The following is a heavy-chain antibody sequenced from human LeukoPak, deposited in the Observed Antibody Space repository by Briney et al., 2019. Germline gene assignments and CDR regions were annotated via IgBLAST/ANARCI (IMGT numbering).Heavy chain of an antibody. CDR3: ARDPYSGSYGDYYYYYMDL. CDR1: GFTFSSYA. V-gene: IGHV3-21*01. CDR2: ITSSSSYI. J-gene: IGHJ6*03. Sequence: GRSLRLSCAASGFTFSSYAMHWVRQAPGKGLEWVSSITSSSSYIYYADSVKGRFTISRDNAKNSLYLQMNSLRAEDTAVYYCARDPYSGSYGDYYYYYMDLWGQGTTVTISS. D-gene: IGHD1-26*01.